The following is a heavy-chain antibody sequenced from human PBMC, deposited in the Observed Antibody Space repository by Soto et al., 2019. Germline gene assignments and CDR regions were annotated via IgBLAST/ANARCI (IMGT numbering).Heavy chain of an antibody. CDR2: ISYDGSNK. CDR1: GFTFSSYG. V-gene: IGHV3-30*18. Sequence: GGSLRLSCAASGFTFSSYGMHWVRQAPGKGLEWVAVISYDGSNKYYADSVKGRFTISRDNSKNTLYLQMNSLRAEDTAVYYCAKIGRSMVRGGPFDYWGQGTLVTVPQ. D-gene: IGHD3-10*01. CDR3: AKIGRSMVRGGPFDY. J-gene: IGHJ4*02.